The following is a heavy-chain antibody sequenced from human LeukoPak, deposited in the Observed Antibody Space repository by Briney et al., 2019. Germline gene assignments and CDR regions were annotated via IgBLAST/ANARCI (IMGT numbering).Heavy chain of an antibody. CDR3: ATPRRLQGGYAFDY. CDR2: IIPIFGTA. J-gene: IGHJ4*02. V-gene: IGHV1-69*13. CDR1: GGTFSSYA. D-gene: IGHD5-12*01. Sequence: ASVKVSCKASGGTFSSYAISWVRQAPGQGLEWMGGIIPIFGTANYAQKFQGRVTITADESTSTAYMELSRLRSDDTAVYYCATPRRLQGGYAFDYWGQGTLVTVSS.